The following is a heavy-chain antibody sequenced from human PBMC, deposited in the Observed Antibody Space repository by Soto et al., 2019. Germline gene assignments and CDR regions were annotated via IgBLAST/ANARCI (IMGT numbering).Heavy chain of an antibody. CDR2: INHSGST. D-gene: IGHD3-9*01. V-gene: IGHV4-34*01. CDR1: GWSFSGYY. J-gene: IGHJ4*02. CDR3: ARVNGLYFDWLLYEGGPFDY. Sequence: PSESLSLSCAVYGWSFSGYYWSWIRQPPGKGLEWIGEINHSGSTNYNPSLKSRVTISVDTSKNQFSLKLSSVTAADTAVYYCARVNGLYFDWLLYEGGPFDYWGQGTLVTVSS.